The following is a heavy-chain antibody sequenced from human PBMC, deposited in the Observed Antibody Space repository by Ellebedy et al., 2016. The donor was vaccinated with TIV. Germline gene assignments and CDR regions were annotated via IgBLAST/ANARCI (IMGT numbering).Heavy chain of an antibody. D-gene: IGHD2-2*01. V-gene: IGHV1-18*04. CDR3: ARDRGTSYYFDD. CDR2: ISTYYGNT. Sequence: ASVKVSCXASGYTFTDCNIYWVRQAPGQGLEWMGWISTYYGNTNYAQKVQGRVTMTTDTSTSTAYMELRSLRSDDTAVYYCARDRGTSYYFDDWGQGTLVTVSS. CDR1: GYTFTDCN. J-gene: IGHJ4*02.